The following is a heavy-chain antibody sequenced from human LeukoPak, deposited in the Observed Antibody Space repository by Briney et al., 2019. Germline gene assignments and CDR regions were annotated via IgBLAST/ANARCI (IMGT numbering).Heavy chain of an antibody. CDR1: GYTFTGYY. D-gene: IGHD6-13*01. CDR2: INPNSGGT. CDR3: ASHIYKQLVLTNASDI. Sequence: ASVKVSCKASGYTFTGYYMHWVRQAPGQGLEWMGWINPNSGGTNYAQKFQGRVTMTRDTSISTAYMELSRLRSDDTAVYYCASHIYKQLVLTNASDIWGQGTMVTVSS. V-gene: IGHV1-2*02. J-gene: IGHJ3*02.